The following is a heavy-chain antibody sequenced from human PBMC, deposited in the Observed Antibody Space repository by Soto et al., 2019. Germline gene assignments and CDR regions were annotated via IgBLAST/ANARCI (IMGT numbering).Heavy chain of an antibody. J-gene: IGHJ2*01. CDR3: ARDPTANRPSVYFDL. Sequence: QVQLVQSGAEVKKPGASVKVSCKASGYIFTDYSISWVRQAPGQGLEGMGCIRTSNGNTKHAQSLQGRVTMTANTSTNTAYMELRSLRSDDTAVYYCARDPTANRPSVYFDLWGGGTLVTVSS. CDR2: IRTSNGNT. D-gene: IGHD1-1*01. V-gene: IGHV1-18*04. CDR1: GYIFTDYS.